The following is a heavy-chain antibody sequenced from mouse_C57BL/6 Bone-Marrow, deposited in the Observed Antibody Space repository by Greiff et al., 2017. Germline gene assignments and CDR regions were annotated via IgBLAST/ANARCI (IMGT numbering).Heavy chain of an antibody. CDR3: ARSGPLGRSFDY. CDR2: IYPTSGRT. V-gene: IGHV1-55*01. J-gene: IGHJ2*01. Sequence: QVQLQQPGAELVKPGASVTMSCKASGYTFTSYWITWVKQRPGQGLEWIGDIYPTSGRTNYNEKFKSKAILTVDTSSTTAYMQLGSLTSEDSAVFYCARSGPLGRSFDYWGQGTTLTVSS. D-gene: IGHD4-1*01. CDR1: GYTFTSYW.